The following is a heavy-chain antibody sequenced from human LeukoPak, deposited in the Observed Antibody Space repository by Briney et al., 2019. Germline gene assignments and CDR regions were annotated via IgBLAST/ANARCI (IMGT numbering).Heavy chain of an antibody. J-gene: IGHJ4*02. Sequence: GGSLRLSCAASGFTFSDYYTSWIRQAPGKGLEWVSYINSSSSYTNYADSVKGRFTISRNNAKNSLYVQMNSLRAEDTAVYYCARVRDSSGYYPDYWGQGTLVTISS. CDR3: ARVRDSSGYYPDY. D-gene: IGHD3-22*01. CDR2: INSSSSYT. V-gene: IGHV3-11*05. CDR1: GFTFSDYY.